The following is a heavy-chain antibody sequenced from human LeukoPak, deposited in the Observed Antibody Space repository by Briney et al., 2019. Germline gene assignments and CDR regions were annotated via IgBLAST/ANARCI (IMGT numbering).Heavy chain of an antibody. J-gene: IGHJ4*02. CDR1: GFTFSSYW. D-gene: IGHD6-6*01. CDR3: ARIYSSSSGYFDY. V-gene: IGHV3-7*01. CDR2: IKQDGSEK. Sequence: GGSLRLSCAASGFTFSSYWMSWVRQAPGKGLEWVANIKQDGSEKYYVDSVKGRFTISRDNAKNSLYLQMNSLRAEDTAVYYCARIYSSSSGYFDYWGQGTLVTVSS.